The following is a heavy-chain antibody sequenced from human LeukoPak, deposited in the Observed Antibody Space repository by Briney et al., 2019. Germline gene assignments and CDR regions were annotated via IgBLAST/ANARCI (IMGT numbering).Heavy chain of an antibody. CDR2: IYSGDST. V-gene: IGHV3-53*01. D-gene: IGHD2-2*01. Sequence: GGSLRLSCAASGFTVSSNYISWVRQAPGKGLEWVSVIYSGDSTYYADSVKGRFTISRDNSKNTLFLQMHSLRAEDTALYYCAKGDRSLPYYFDYWGQGALVTVSS. CDR3: AKGDRSLPYYFDY. J-gene: IGHJ4*02. CDR1: GFTVSSNY.